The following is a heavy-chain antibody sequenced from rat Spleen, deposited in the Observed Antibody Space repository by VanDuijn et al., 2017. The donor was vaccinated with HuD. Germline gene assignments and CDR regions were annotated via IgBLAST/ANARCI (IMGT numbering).Heavy chain of an antibody. Sequence: EVQLVESGGDLVQPGRSLKLSCAASGFTFNDYNMVWVRQAPKKGLEWVATITYDGSGTYYRDSVKGRFTISRDNAKSTLFLQMDSLRSEDTATYYCARPNYGYPFAYWGQGTLVTVSS. J-gene: IGHJ3*01. CDR2: ITYDGSGT. D-gene: IGHD1-11*01. V-gene: IGHV5-7*01. CDR1: GFTFNDYN. CDR3: ARPNYGYPFAY.